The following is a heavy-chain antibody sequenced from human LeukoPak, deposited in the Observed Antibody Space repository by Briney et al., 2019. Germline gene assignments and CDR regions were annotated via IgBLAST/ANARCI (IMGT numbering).Heavy chain of an antibody. V-gene: IGHV4-34*01. CDR1: GGSFSGYY. J-gene: IGHJ5*02. CDR3: ARGENSSGWPFDP. D-gene: IGHD6-19*01. CDR2: INHSGST. Sequence: SETLSLTCAVYGGSFSGYYWSWIRQPPGKGLEWIGEINHSGSTNYNPSLKSRVTISVDTSKNQFSPKLSSVTAADTAVYYCARGENSSGWPFDPWGQGTLVTVSS.